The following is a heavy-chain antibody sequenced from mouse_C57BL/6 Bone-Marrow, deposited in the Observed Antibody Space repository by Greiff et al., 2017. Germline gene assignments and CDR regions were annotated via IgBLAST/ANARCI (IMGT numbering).Heavy chain of an antibody. Sequence: EVQLQQSGAELVRPGASVKLSCTASGFNIKDDYMHWVKQRPEQGLEWIGWIDPENGDTEYASKFQGKATITADTSSNTAYLQLSSLTSEDTAVXYCTTPPPFDYWGQGTTLTVSS. J-gene: IGHJ2*01. CDR1: GFNIKDDY. V-gene: IGHV14-4*01. CDR2: IDPENGDT. CDR3: TTPPPFDY.